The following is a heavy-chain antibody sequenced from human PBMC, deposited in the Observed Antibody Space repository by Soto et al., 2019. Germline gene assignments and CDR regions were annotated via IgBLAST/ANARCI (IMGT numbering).Heavy chain of an antibody. CDR2: INAGNGNT. D-gene: IGHD1-7*01. V-gene: IGHV1-3*01. CDR3: ARVLRSGTKGYYFDY. Sequence: GASVKVSCKASGYTFTSYAVHWMRQAPGQRLEWMGWINAGNGNTKYSQKFQGRVTITRDTSASTAYMELSSLRSEDTAVYYCARVLRSGTKGYYFDYWGQGTLVTVSS. J-gene: IGHJ4*02. CDR1: GYTFTSYA.